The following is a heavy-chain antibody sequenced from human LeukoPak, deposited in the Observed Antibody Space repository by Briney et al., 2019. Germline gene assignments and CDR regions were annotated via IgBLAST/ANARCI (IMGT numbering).Heavy chain of an antibody. CDR2: IYHSGST. CDR1: GYSISSGYY. J-gene: IGHJ4*02. V-gene: IGHV4-38-2*02. D-gene: IGHD3-22*01. Sequence: SETLSLTCAVSGYSISSGYYWGWIRQPAGKGLEWIGSIYHSGSTYYNPSLKSRVTISVDTSKNQFSLKLSSVTAADTAVYYCARESGYYYDTSGYTFDYWGQGILVTVSS. CDR3: ARESGYYYDTSGYTFDY.